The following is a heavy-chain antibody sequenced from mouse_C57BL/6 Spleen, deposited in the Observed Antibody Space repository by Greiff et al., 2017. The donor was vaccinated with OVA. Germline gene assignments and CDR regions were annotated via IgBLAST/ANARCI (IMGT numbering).Heavy chain of an antibody. CDR3: ARGGTGTRYFDY. D-gene: IGHD4-1*01. J-gene: IGHJ2*01. Sequence: QVQLQQPGAELVKPGASVKLSCKASGYTFTSYWMQWVKQSPGQGLEWIGEIDPSDSYTNYNQKVKGKATLTVDTSSSTAYMQLSSLTSEDSAVYYCARGGTGTRYFDYWGQGTTLTVSS. CDR1: GYTFTSYW. V-gene: IGHV1-50*01. CDR2: IDPSDSYT.